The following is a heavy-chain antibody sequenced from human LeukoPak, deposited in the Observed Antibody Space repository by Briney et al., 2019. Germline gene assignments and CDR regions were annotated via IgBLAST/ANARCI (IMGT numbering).Heavy chain of an antibody. CDR1: GVTVSRTW. Sequence: PGGSLRLSCAASGVTVSRTWMAWVRQAPGKGQEWVANINQDASTRHYVDSVKGRFTISRDNAKNSLDLQMNSLRVEDTAVYYCARAQSGSLDYWGQGTLVTVSP. CDR3: ARAQSGSLDY. J-gene: IGHJ4*02. CDR2: INQDASTR. V-gene: IGHV3-7*01. D-gene: IGHD1-26*01.